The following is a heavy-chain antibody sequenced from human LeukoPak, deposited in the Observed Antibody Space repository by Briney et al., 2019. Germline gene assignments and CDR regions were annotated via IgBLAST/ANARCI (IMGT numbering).Heavy chain of an antibody. D-gene: IGHD2-2*01. CDR1: GFTFSSYA. CDR3: ARQVVPAENWVDP. V-gene: IGHV3-30-3*01. Sequence: GGSLRLSCAASGFTFSSYAMHWVRQAPGKGLEWVAVISYDGSNKYYADSVKGRFTISRDNSKNTLYLQMNSLRAEDTAVYYCARQVVPAENWVDPWGQGTLVTVSS. CDR2: ISYDGSNK. J-gene: IGHJ5*02.